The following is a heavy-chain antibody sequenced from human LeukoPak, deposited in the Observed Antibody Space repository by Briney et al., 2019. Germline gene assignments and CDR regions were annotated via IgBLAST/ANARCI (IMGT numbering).Heavy chain of an antibody. V-gene: IGHV4-59*01. CDR2: IEYTGSS. CDR3: ARVGNAEGGYYFDY. J-gene: IGHJ4*02. Sequence: SETLSLSCFVSGGSITGYYWSWIRQSPGKGLERIAYIEYTGSSNYNPSLKSRVTISVDMSKNQFSLKLTSVTAADTAVYYCARVGNAEGGYYFDYWGQGTQVIVSS. CDR1: GGSITGYY. D-gene: IGHD1-1*01.